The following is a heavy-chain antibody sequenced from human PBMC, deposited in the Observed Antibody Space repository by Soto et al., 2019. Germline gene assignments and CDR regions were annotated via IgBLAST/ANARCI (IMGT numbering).Heavy chain of an antibody. CDR2: INPNSGGT. D-gene: IGHD1-26*01. J-gene: IGHJ6*02. CDR1: GYTFTGYY. Sequence: ASVKVSCKASGYTFTGYYMHWVRQAPGQGLEWKGWINPNSGGTNYAQKFQGWVTMTRDTSISTAYMELSRLRSDDTAVYYCARDHPVGATYYYYGMDVWGQGTTVTVSS. V-gene: IGHV1-2*04. CDR3: ARDHPVGATYYYYGMDV.